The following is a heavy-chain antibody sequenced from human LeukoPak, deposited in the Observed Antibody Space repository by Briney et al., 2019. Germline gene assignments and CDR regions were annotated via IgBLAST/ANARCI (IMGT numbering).Heavy chain of an antibody. Sequence: RGSLLLSCVASGFTFSSYSMNWVRQAPGKGLEWVPSLRSRRSYIYYADSGKGRFTISRDNAKNSLYLQMNSLRAEDTAVYYCAIAAAGPLDYWGQGTLVTVSS. D-gene: IGHD6-13*01. CDR2: LRSRRSYI. CDR1: GFTFSSYS. V-gene: IGHV3-21*01. J-gene: IGHJ4*02. CDR3: AIAAAGPLDY.